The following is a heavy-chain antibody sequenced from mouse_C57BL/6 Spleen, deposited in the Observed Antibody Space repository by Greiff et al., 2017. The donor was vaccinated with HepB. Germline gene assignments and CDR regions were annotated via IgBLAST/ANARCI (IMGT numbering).Heavy chain of an antibody. CDR2: IYPGDGDT. Sequence: VQLQQSGPELVKPGASVKISCKASGYAFSNSWMNWVKQRPGKGLEWIGRIYPGDGDTNYNGKFKGKATLTADKSSSTAYMQLSSLTSEDSAVYCCARAHGSSYRYFDVWGTGTTVTVSS. V-gene: IGHV1-82*01. CDR3: ARAHGSSYRYFDV. J-gene: IGHJ1*03. CDR1: GYAFSNSW. D-gene: IGHD1-1*01.